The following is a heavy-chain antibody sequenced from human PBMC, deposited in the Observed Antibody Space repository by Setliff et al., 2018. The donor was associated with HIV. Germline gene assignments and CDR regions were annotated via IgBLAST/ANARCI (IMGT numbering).Heavy chain of an antibody. D-gene: IGHD3-9*01. CDR2: ISYDGNNK. Sequence: GGSLRLSCAASGFTFSSYSMHWVRQAPGKGLEWVAIISYDGNNKYYADSVKGRFTISRDNSKKTLYLQMNSLRAEDTAVYYCARDRTYYDILTGYYGLDYWGQGTLVTVSS. CDR1: GFTFSSYS. V-gene: IGHV3-30*06. CDR3: ARDRTYYDILTGYYGLDY. J-gene: IGHJ4*02.